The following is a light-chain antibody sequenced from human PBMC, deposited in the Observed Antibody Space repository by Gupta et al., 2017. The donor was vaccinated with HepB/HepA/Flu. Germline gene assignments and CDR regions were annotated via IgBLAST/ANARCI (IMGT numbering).Light chain of an antibody. CDR3: CSYAGSYTVV. CDR2: DVT. V-gene: IGLV2-11*01. Sequence: QSALTQPRSVSGSPGQSVTISCTGTSSDVGGYNSVSWYQQHPGKAPKLLIYDVTKRPSGVPDRFSGSKSGNTASLTISGLQAEDEADYYCCSYAGSYTVVFAGGTKLTGL. J-gene: IGLJ2*01. CDR1: SSDVGGYNS.